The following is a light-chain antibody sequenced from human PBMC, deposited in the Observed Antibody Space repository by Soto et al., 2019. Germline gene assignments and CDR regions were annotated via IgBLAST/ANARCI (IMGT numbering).Light chain of an antibody. Sequence: EIVMTQSPDTLSVSPGESAPLSCRASQSVSSNLAWYQQKPDQAHRLLIYGISTRATDIPARFSGSGSGTDLTLTISRLEPEDFEVYYCQQYGSSPLTFGQGTRLEI. J-gene: IGKJ5*01. V-gene: IGKV3-20*01. CDR1: QSVSSN. CDR2: GIS. CDR3: QQYGSSPLT.